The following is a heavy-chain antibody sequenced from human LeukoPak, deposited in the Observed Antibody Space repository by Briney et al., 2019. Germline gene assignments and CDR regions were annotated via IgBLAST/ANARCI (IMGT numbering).Heavy chain of an antibody. Sequence: PGGSLRLSCAVSGFTFSDFSMNWVRQAPGKGLEDISYITSDSKTKRYADSVKGRFTISRDNAKNSLYLQMNSLRAEDTAVYYCARVPFLAKEGAFDIWGQGTMVTVSS. CDR3: ARVPFLAKEGAFDI. V-gene: IGHV3-48*04. CDR1: GFTFSDFS. J-gene: IGHJ3*02. CDR2: ITSDSKTK. D-gene: IGHD3-3*01.